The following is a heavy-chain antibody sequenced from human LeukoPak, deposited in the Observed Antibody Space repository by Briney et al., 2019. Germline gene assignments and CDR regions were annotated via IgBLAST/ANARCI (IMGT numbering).Heavy chain of an antibody. CDR1: GFTFSSYE. D-gene: IGHD5-24*01. CDR3: ARDRQRWLQSPNDAFDI. V-gene: IGHV3-48*03. J-gene: IGHJ3*02. CDR2: ISSSGSTI. Sequence: GGSLRLSCAGSGFTFSSYEMNWVRQAPGKGLEWVSYISSSGSTIYYADSVKGRFTISRDNANNSLYLQMNSLRAEDTAVYYCARDRQRWLQSPNDAFDIWGQGTMVTVSS.